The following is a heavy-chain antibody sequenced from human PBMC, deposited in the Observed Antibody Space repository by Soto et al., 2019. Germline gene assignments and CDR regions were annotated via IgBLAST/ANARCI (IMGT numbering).Heavy chain of an antibody. CDR1: GFSFSSYA. CDR2: ISYDGSDQ. V-gene: IGHV3-30*18. Sequence: PGGSLRLSCAASGFSFSSYAMHWVRQAPGKGLEWVAVISYDGSDQYYVDSVKARFTISRDNSKNKLSLQMNSLRAEDTAVYYCAKDSDYYDGDGYFDSWGQGTLVTVSS. CDR3: AKDSDYYDGDGYFDS. J-gene: IGHJ4*02. D-gene: IGHD3-22*01.